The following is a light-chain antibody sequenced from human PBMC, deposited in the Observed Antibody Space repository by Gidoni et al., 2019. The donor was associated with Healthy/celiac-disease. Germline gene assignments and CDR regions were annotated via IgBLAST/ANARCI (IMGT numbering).Light chain of an antibody. Sequence: FVLTQSPATLSWSPGESATLSCRASQSVSSYLAWYQQKPGQAPRLLIYDASNRATGIPARFSGSGSGTDFTLTISSLEPEDFAVYYCQQRSNWPLTFGGGTKVEIK. J-gene: IGKJ4*01. CDR1: QSVSSY. CDR3: QQRSNWPLT. CDR2: DAS. V-gene: IGKV3-11*01.